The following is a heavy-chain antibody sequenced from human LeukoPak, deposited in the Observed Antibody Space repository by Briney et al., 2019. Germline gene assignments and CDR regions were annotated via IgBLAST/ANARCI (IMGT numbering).Heavy chain of an antibody. CDR1: GFTFSSYA. Sequence: GGSLRLSCAASGFTFSSYAMSWVRQAPGKGLEWVSAISGSGGSTYYADSVKSRFTISRDNSKNTLYLQMNSLRAEDTAVYYCAKDLSKSVVRGVITTVPVSFDYWGQGTLVTVSS. J-gene: IGHJ4*02. CDR2: ISGSGGST. V-gene: IGHV3-23*01. CDR3: AKDLSKSVVRGVITTVPVSFDY. D-gene: IGHD3-10*01.